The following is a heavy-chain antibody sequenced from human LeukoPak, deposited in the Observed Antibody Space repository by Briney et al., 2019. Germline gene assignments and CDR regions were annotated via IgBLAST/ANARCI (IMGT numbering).Heavy chain of an antibody. D-gene: IGHD3-3*01. Sequence: SETLSLTCTVSGGSISSYYWSWIRQPPGKGLEWIGEINHSGSTNYNPSLKSRVTISVDTSKNQFSLKLSSVTAADTAVYYCARGERYDFWSGYYKPPLGFDYWGQGTLVTVSS. J-gene: IGHJ4*02. CDR2: INHSGST. V-gene: IGHV4-34*01. CDR1: GGSISSYY. CDR3: ARGERYDFWSGYYKPPLGFDY.